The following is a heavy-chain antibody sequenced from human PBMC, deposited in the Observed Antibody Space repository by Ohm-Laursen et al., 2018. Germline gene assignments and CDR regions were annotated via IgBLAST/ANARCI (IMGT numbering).Heavy chain of an antibody. Sequence: LRLSCAAPGFTFSSYAMIWVRQAPGKGLEWVSGISVSVGSTYYADSVKGRFTISRDNSKNTLFLQMNSLRDEDTAVYYCLTKQQQPYWGQGTLVTVSS. J-gene: IGHJ4*02. CDR3: LTKQQQPY. V-gene: IGHV3-23*01. D-gene: IGHD6-13*01. CDR2: ISVSVGST. CDR1: GFTFSSYA.